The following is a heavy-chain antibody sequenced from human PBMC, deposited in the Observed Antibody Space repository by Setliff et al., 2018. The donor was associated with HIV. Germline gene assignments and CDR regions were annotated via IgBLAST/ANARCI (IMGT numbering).Heavy chain of an antibody. J-gene: IGHJ5*01. V-gene: IGHV3-15*01. CDR1: GFSFSNVW. D-gene: IGHD2-21*01. CDR3: TLKHT. Sequence: PGGSLRLSCAASGFSFSNVWMSWVRQAPGKGLEWVGRIRSKAAGGTTDYATPVKGRFTISRDDSKTTVYLQMNSLKTEDTAVYYCTLKHTWGQERWSPSPQ. CDR2: IRSKAAGGTT.